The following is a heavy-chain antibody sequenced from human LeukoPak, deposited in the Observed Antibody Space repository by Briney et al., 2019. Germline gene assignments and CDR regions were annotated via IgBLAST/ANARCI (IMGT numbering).Heavy chain of an antibody. J-gene: IGHJ3*01. CDR1: GYTFTIYD. CDR2: MNPNSGNT. D-gene: IGHD4/OR15-4a*01. V-gene: IGHV1-8*02. CDR3: ARGRYGANPLIL. Sequence: VASVKVSCKASGYTFTIYDLNWVRQAPGQGLEWMGYMNPNSGNTGSSQKFHGRLTMTRSTSINTGYMELSSLKYEDTAVYFCARGRYGANPLILWGQGTMVTFSS.